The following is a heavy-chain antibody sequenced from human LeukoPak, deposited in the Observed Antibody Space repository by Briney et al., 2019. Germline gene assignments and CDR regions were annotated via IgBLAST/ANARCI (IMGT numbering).Heavy chain of an antibody. CDR1: GGSISSYY. Sequence: SETLSLTCTVSGGSISSYYWSWIRQPPGKGLEWIGYIYYSGSTNYNPSLKSRVTISVDTSKNQFSLKLSSVTAADTAVYYCARGHYGGNSVGCFDYWGQGTLVTVSS. CDR3: ARGHYGGNSVGCFDY. J-gene: IGHJ4*02. CDR2: IYYSGST. D-gene: IGHD4-23*01. V-gene: IGHV4-59*01.